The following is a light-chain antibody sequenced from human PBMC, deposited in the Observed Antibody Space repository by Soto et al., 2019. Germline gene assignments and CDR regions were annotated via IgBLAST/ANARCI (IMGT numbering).Light chain of an antibody. V-gene: IGLV3-21*02. J-gene: IGLJ2*01. CDR1: DIGSKS. CDR3: ATWDDSLNGHVV. CDR2: DDT. Sequence: SYELTQPPSVSVAPGQTARITCGGNDIGSKSVNWYQQKPKQAPVLVVYDDTDRPSEIPERFSGSNSGNTATLTISRVEVGDEADYYCATWDDSLNGHVVFGGGTKLTVL.